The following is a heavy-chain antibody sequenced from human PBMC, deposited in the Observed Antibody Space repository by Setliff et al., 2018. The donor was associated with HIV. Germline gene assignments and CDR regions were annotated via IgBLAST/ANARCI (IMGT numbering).Heavy chain of an antibody. Sequence: GASLNISCKGSGYNFNSHWIGWVRQMPGKSLDWLGIIFPGDSDTRYNPSFEGQVTISADKSISTAYLQWSSLKASDTAIYYGTRQGDFGQWGDYWGQGAQVTVSS. V-gene: IGHV5-51*01. J-gene: IGHJ4*02. D-gene: IGHD4-17*01. CDR2: IFPGDSDT. CDR1: GYNFNSHW. CDR3: TRQGDFGQWGDY.